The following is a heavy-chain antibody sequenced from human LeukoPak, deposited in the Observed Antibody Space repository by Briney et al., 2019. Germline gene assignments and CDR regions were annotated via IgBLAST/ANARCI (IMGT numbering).Heavy chain of an antibody. Sequence: SETLSLTCAVSGASISNYYWSWIRQPPGKGLEWIGYIDYSGSTNYSPSLKSRVTMSVDTSKNQFSLKLSSVTAADTAVYYCARENYGLPDYWGQGTLVTVSS. D-gene: IGHD3-10*01. CDR2: IDYSGST. CDR1: GASISNYY. CDR3: ARENYGLPDY. J-gene: IGHJ4*02. V-gene: IGHV4-59*12.